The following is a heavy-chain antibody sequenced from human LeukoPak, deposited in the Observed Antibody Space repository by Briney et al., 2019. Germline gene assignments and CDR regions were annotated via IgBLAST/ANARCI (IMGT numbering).Heavy chain of an antibody. CDR1: GGSFSGYY. D-gene: IGHD2-15*01. Sequence: SETLSLTCAVYGGSFSGYYWSWIRQPPGKGLEWIGEINHSGSTNYNPSLKSRVTISVDTSKNQFSLKLSSVTAADTAVYYCARGRDIVVDNWFDPWGQGTLVTVSS. CDR3: ARGRDIVVDNWFDP. CDR2: INHSGST. V-gene: IGHV4-34*01. J-gene: IGHJ5*02.